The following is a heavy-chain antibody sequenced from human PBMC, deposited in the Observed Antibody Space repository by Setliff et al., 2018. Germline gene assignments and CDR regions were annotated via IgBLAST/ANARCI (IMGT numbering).Heavy chain of an antibody. V-gene: IGHV1-18*04. Sequence: ASVKVSCKASGYTFTNSIMNWVRQAPGQGLEWMGWISAYNENTYHAQKFQDRLSMTTDTSTSTAYMELRSLRADDTAVYYCERLVRHCTRISCQRTSEADLWGQGTQVTVSS. CDR1: GYTFTNSI. CDR3: ERLVRHCTRISCQRTSEADL. D-gene: IGHD2-15*01. J-gene: IGHJ5*02. CDR2: ISAYNENT.